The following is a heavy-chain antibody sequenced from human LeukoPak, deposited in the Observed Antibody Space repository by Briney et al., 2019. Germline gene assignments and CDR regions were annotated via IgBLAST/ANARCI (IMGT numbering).Heavy chain of an antibody. D-gene: IGHD2-15*01. CDR2: IYSGGST. J-gene: IGHJ3*02. CDR1: GFTVSSNY. Sequence: GGSLRLSCAASGFTVSSNYMSWIRQAPGKGLEWVSVIYSGGSTYYADSVKGRFTISRDNSKNTLYLQMNSLRAEDTAVYYCARGWWDIVVVVAATDAFDIWGQGTMVTVSS. V-gene: IGHV3-66*01. CDR3: ARGWWDIVVVVAATDAFDI.